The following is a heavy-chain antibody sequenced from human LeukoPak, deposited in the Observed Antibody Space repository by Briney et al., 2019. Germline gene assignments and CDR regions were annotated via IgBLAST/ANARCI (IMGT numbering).Heavy chain of an antibody. V-gene: IGHV5-51*01. CDR1: GYSFTSYW. Sequence: GESLKISCKGSGYSFTSYWIGWVRQMPGKGLEWMGIIYPGDSDTRYSPSFQGQVTISADKSISTAYLQWSSLKASDTAMYYWARQPGYSSRSNWFDPGGQGTLVTVSS. CDR2: IYPGDSDT. J-gene: IGHJ5*02. CDR3: ARQPGYSSRSNWFDP. D-gene: IGHD6-13*01.